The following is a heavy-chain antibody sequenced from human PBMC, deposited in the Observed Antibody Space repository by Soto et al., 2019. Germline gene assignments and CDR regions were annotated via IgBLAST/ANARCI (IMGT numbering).Heavy chain of an antibody. Sequence: ASVKVSCKASGYIFTTYALHWVRQAPEQRLEWMGWINAGKGNTKYSQKFQDRVTITRDTSASVAYMELSSLRSEDTAVYYCARPREGYTGYYGMDVWGQGTTVTVSS. CDR2: INAGKGNT. CDR3: ARPREGYTGYYGMDV. CDR1: GYIFTTYA. V-gene: IGHV1-3*01. J-gene: IGHJ6*02. D-gene: IGHD5-12*01.